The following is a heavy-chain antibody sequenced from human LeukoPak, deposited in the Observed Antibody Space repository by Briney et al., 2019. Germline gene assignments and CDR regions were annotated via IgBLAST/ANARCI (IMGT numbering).Heavy chain of an antibody. CDR2: VSSSGSTI. J-gene: IGHJ4*02. V-gene: IGHV3-11*01. CDR1: GFTFSDYY. CDR3: AKKGYYDGSGYYMYYFDH. D-gene: IGHD3-22*01. Sequence: GGSLRLSCAASGFTFSDYYMSWIRQAPGKGLEWVSYVSSSGSTIYYADSVKGRFTISRDNAKNSLYLQMNSLRAEDTAVYYCAKKGYYDGSGYYMYYFDHWGQGTLVTVSS.